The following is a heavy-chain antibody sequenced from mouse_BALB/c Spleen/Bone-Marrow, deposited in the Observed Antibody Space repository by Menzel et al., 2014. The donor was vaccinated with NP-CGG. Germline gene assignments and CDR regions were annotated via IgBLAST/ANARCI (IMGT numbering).Heavy chain of an antibody. J-gene: IGHJ3*01. D-gene: IGHD2-4*01. CDR1: GFSLTDYG. CDR3: ARHWDYDYSFAY. CDR2: LWGGGTT. V-gene: IGHV2-6-5*01. Sequence: VMLVESGPGLVAPSQSLSITCTVSGFSLTDYGVSWIRQPPGKGLEWLGVLWGGGTTYYNSTLKSRLSISRDNSKGQVFLKMNSLQTDDTAIYYCARHWDYDYSFAYWGQGTLVTVSA.